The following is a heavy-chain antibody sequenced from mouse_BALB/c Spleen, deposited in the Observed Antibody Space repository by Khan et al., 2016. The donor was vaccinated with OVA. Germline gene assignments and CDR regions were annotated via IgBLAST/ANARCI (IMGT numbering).Heavy chain of an antibody. V-gene: IGHV9-3-1*01. CDR2: INTYTGEP. D-gene: IGHD2-1*01. Sequence: QIQLVQSGPELKKPGETVKISCKASGYTFTNYGMNWVKQAPGKGLKWMGWINTYTGEPTYADDFKGRFAFSLETSASTAYLQINNLKNEDTATCFCAREVVYLHAMDYWGQGTSVTVSS. CDR3: AREVVYLHAMDY. CDR1: GYTFTNYG. J-gene: IGHJ4*01.